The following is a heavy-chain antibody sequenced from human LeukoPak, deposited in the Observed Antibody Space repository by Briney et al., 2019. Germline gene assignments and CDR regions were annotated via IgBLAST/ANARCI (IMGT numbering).Heavy chain of an antibody. D-gene: IGHD4-11*01. CDR2: ISSGSKYI. J-gene: IGHJ5*02. CDR3: ARVRAGLQAFDT. Sequence: GESLRLSYAASGFKFNTHNLNWVRQAPGKGLEWVSSISSGSKYILYADSVKGRFTVSRDNAKSSVYLQMNSLRAEDTAVYYCARVRAGLQAFDTWGQGTLVTVSS. CDR1: GFKFNTHN. V-gene: IGHV3-21*06.